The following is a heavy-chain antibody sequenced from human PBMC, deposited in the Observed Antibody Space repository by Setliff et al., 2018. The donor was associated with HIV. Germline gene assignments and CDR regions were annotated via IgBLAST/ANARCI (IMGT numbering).Heavy chain of an antibody. Sequence: SETLSLTCAVSGYSISSGYYWGWIRQPPGKGLEWIGSIYHSGSTYYNPSLKSRFTISVDTSKNQFSLKLSSVTAADTAVYYCARMYSGYDWSPAGARTRYFDYWGQGTLVTVSS. CDR3: ARMYSGYDWSPAGARTRYFDY. J-gene: IGHJ4*02. CDR1: GYSISSGYY. D-gene: IGHD5-12*01. CDR2: IYHSGST. V-gene: IGHV4-38-2*01.